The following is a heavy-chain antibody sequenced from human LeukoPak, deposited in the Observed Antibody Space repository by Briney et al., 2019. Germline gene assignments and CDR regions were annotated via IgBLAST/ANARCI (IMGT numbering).Heavy chain of an antibody. V-gene: IGHV4-39*01. CDR2: IYYSGST. Sequence: NPSETLSLTCTVSGGSISSSSYHWGWIRQPPGKGLEWIGSIYYSGSTYYNPSLKSRVTISVDTSKNQFSLKLSSVTAADTAVYYCARQMGHIVVVTALDYWGQGTLVTVSS. D-gene: IGHD2-21*02. J-gene: IGHJ4*02. CDR1: GGSISSSSYH. CDR3: ARQMGHIVVVTALDY.